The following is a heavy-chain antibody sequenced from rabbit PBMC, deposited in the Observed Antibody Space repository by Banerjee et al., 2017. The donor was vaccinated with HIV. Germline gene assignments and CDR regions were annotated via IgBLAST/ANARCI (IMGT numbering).Heavy chain of an antibody. J-gene: IGHJ4*01. CDR2: IYAGSSGSA. V-gene: IGHV1S47*01. D-gene: IGHD1-1*01. Sequence: LEESGGGLVKPEGSLTLTCKASGFDFSSNAICWVRQAPGKGLEWIGTIYAGSSGSAYYASWVNGRFTVSRSTSLNTVDLKMTSLTAADTATYFCARGGDYNYATYFNLWGQGTLVTVS. CDR3: ARGGDYNYATYFNL. CDR1: GFDFSSNA.